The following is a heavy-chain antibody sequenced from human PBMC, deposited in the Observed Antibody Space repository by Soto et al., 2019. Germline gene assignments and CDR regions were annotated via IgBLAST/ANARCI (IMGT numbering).Heavy chain of an antibody. D-gene: IGHD3-22*01. Sequence: PSETLSLTCAVSGFSISSGYFWGWILQPPGKGPEWLGSIYHSGTTYYNPSAKGRVTISVDTSKNQFSLKMSSVTAADTAVYYCARDSSGYYWFDPWGQGTLVTVSS. CDR2: IYHSGTT. CDR1: GFSISSGYF. V-gene: IGHV4-38-2*02. J-gene: IGHJ5*02. CDR3: ARDSSGYYWFDP.